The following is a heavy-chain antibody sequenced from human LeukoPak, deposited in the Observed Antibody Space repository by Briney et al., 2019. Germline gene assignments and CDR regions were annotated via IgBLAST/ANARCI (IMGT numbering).Heavy chain of an antibody. CDR3: ARVGSGLSTFDP. J-gene: IGHJ5*02. V-gene: IGHV4-38-2*02. D-gene: IGHD3-10*01. CDR2: IYHSGST. CDR1: GYSISSGYY. Sequence: PSETLSLTCTVSGYSISSGYYWGWIRQPPGKGLEWIGSIYHSGSTYYNPSLKSRVTISVDTSKNQFSLKLSSVTAADTAVYYCARVGSGLSTFDPWGQGTLVTVSS.